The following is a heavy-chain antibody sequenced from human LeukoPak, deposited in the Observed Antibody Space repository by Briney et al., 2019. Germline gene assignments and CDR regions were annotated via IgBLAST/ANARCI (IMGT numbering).Heavy chain of an antibody. V-gene: IGHV3-23*01. CDR2: INSHGDST. CDR1: GFTFSSYA. CDR3: ATSSTLIVVVPTAIRDY. Sequence: PGGSLRLTCAASGFTFSSYAMSWVRQAPGKELEWVSTINSHGDSTYYADSVKGRFTISRSNSRNTLYLQMSTLRAEDTAVYYCATSSTLIVVVPTAIRDYWGQGTLVTVSS. D-gene: IGHD2-2*02. J-gene: IGHJ4*02.